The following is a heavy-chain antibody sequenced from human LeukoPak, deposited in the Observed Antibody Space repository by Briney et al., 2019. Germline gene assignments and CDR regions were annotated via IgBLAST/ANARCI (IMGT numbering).Heavy chain of an antibody. J-gene: IGHJ4*02. CDR3: TRDRSQKRAYCSGGSCYPDY. CDR1: GFTFGDYA. D-gene: IGHD2-15*01. CDR2: IRSKAYGGTT. Sequence: GGSLRLSCTASGFTFGDYAMSWFRQAPGKGLEWVGFIRSKAYGGTTEYAASVKGRFTISRDDSKSIAYLQMNSLKTEDTAVYYCTRDRSQKRAYCSGGSCYPDYWGQGTLVTVSS. V-gene: IGHV3-49*03.